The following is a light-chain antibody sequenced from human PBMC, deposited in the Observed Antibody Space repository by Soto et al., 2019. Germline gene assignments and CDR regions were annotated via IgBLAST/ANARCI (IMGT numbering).Light chain of an antibody. CDR3: QHYVTSLTT. V-gene: IGKV3-20*01. CDR1: QSVTSNY. CDR2: GAS. Sequence: EIVLTQSPFTLSFSPFYISTLSFDASQSVTSNYLAWYQQKPGQAPRLLIFGASIRATGIPDRFIGSGSGTDFTLTISRLEPEDFAVYYCQHYVTSLTTFGQGTKVDIK. J-gene: IGKJ1*01.